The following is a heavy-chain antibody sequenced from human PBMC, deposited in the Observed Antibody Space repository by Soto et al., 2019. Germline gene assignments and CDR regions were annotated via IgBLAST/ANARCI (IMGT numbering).Heavy chain of an antibody. J-gene: IGHJ4*02. D-gene: IGHD2-15*01. CDR1: GFTLSNFV. V-gene: IGHV3-23*01. CDR3: AKDSTRGFCSDGSCYPFDY. CDR2: ISGSGDSI. Sequence: GGSLRLSCAASGFTLSNFVMSWVRQVPGKGLEWVSSISGSGDSIYYADSVKGRFTISRDNSKNTLSLQMNNLRAEDTAVYYCAKDSTRGFCSDGSCYPFDYWGQGTQVTVSS.